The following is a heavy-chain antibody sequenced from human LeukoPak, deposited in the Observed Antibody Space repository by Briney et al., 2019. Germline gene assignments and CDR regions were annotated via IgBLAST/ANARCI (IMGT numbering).Heavy chain of an antibody. Sequence: ASVKVSCKASGYTFTGYYMHWVRQAPGQGLEWMGWISPNGSGTNYAQKFQGRVTMTRDTSISTAYMELSRLRSDDTAVYYCANSLDYYYYYGMDVWGQGTLVTVSS. CDR3: ANSLDYYYYYGMDV. J-gene: IGHJ6*02. V-gene: IGHV1-2*02. D-gene: IGHD1-26*01. CDR2: ISPNGSGT. CDR1: GYTFTGYY.